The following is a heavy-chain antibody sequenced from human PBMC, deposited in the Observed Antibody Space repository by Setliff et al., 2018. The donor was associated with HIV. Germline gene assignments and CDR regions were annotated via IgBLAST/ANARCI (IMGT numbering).Heavy chain of an antibody. CDR3: ATGVGVGRYYYYYYMDV. CDR2: FDPEDGET. V-gene: IGHV1-24*01. Sequence: VSCKVSGYTLTELSMHWVRQAPGKGLEWMGGFDPEDGETIYAQKFQGRVTMTEDTSTDTAYTELSSLRSEDTAVYYCATGVGVGRYYYYYYMDVWGKGTTVTVSS. J-gene: IGHJ6*03. CDR1: GYTLTELS. D-gene: IGHD3-3*01.